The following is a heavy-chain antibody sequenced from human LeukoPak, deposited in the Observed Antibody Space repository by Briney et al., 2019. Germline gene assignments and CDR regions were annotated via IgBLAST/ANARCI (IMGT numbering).Heavy chain of an antibody. J-gene: IGHJ4*02. CDR1: RGTFSSYG. CDR2: IIPIFGTA. CDR3: ARDWPSAGMGIVDY. Sequence: SVKVSCKTSRGTFSSYGISWVRQAPGQGLEWMGGIIPIFGTANYAQKFQGRVTITADESTSTAYMELSSLRSEDTAVYYCARDWPSAGMGIVDYWGQGTLVTVSS. D-gene: IGHD6-19*01. V-gene: IGHV1-69*13.